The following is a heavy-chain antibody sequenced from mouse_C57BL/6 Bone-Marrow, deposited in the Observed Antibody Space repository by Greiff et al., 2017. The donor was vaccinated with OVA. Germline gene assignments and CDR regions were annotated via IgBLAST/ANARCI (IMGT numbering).Heavy chain of an antibody. CDR2: IDPENGDT. CDR3: TTWVITTGFDY. CDR1: GFNIKDDY. D-gene: IGHD1-1*01. V-gene: IGHV14-4*01. Sequence: VHVKQSGAELVRPGASVKLSCTASGFNIKDDYMHWVKQRPEQGLEWIGWIDPENGDTEYASKFQGKATITADTSSNTAYLQLSSLTSEDTAVYYCTTWVITTGFDYWGQGTTLTVSS. J-gene: IGHJ2*01.